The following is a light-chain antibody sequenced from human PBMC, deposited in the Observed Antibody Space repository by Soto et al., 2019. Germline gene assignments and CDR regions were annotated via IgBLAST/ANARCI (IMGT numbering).Light chain of an antibody. CDR1: QSVSSN. J-gene: IGKJ5*01. CDR2: GAS. CDR3: QQYNNWPPSII. Sequence: EIVMTPSPATLSVSPVERATLSCRASQSVSSNLAWYQQRPGQAPRLLIYGASTRATDTPVRFRGSGSGTEFTLTISSLQSEDFAVYYCQQYNNWPPSIIFGQGTRLEI. V-gene: IGKV3-15*01.